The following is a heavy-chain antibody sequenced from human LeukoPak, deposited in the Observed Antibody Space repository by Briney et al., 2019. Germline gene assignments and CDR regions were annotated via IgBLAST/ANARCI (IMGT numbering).Heavy chain of an antibody. CDR2: ISAYHGNT. CDR1: GYTFTSYG. V-gene: IGHV1-18*01. J-gene: IGHJ4*02. D-gene: IGHD3-16*01. CDR3: ARAGVMITFYDY. Sequence: ASVKVSCKASGYTFTSYGISWVRQAPGQGLEWVGWISAYHGNTNYAQKLQGRVTMTTDTSTSTAYMELRSLRSDDTAVYYCARAGVMITFYDYWGQGTLVTVSS.